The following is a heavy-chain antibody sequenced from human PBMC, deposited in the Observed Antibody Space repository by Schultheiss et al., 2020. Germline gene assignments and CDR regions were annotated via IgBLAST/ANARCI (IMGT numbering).Heavy chain of an antibody. Sequence: SETLSLTCTVSGGSISSYYWSWIRQPPGKGLEWIGEINHSGSTNYNPSLKSRVTISVDTSKNQFSLKLSSVTAADTAVYYCARGGSGWYPCDYWGQGTLVTVSS. D-gene: IGHD6-19*01. V-gene: IGHV4-34*01. CDR2: INHSGST. CDR3: ARGGSGWYPCDY. J-gene: IGHJ4*02. CDR1: GGSISSYY.